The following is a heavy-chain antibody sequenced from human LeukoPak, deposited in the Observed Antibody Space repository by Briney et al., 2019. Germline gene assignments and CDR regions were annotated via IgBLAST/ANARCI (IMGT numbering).Heavy chain of an antibody. CDR2: MDPNSSNT. V-gene: IGHV1-8*01. J-gene: IGHJ6*03. D-gene: IGHD3-22*01. CDR3: ARAGYYDSSGYHYYYYYMDV. Sequence: ASVKVSCKASGYTFTSYDINWVRQATGQGLEWMGWMDPNSSNTGYAQKFQGRVTMTRNTSISTAYMELSSLRSEDTAVYYCARAGYYDSSGYHYYYYYMDVWGKGTTVTISS. CDR1: GYTFTSYD.